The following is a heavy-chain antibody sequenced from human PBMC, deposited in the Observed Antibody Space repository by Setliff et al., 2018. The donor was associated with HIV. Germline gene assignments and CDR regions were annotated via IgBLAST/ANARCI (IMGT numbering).Heavy chain of an antibody. CDR2: VIPIFGTT. CDR1: GCSFRSYA. J-gene: IGHJ6*03. V-gene: IGHV1-69*13. CDR3: ATNREQLTMTYYYYYIDV. D-gene: IGHD6-13*01. Sequence: SAVKVSCQASGCSFRSYAISWVRRAPGQGPEWMVAVIPIFGTTKYAHRFQARVTITADASPSTAYMELSSLRSEDTAVYYCATNREQLTMTYYYYYIDVWGKGTTVTVSS.